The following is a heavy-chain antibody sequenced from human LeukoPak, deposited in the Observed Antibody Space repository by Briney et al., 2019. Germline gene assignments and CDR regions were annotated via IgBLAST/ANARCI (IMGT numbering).Heavy chain of an antibody. CDR2: ISYDGSNK. D-gene: IGHD6-6*01. CDR3: AKGIAARPLGVNFDY. V-gene: IGHV3-30*18. CDR1: GFTFSSYG. Sequence: PGRSLRLSCAASGFTFSSYGMHWVRQAPGKGLEWVAVISYDGSNKYYADSVKGRFTISRDNSKNTLYLQMNSLRAEDTAVYYCAKGIAARPLGVNFDYWGQGTLVTVSS. J-gene: IGHJ4*02.